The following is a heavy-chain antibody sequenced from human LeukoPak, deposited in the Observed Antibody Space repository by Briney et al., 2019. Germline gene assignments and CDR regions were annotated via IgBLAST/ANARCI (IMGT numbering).Heavy chain of an antibody. CDR3: ARDLISYHWFDP. D-gene: IGHD3-10*01. V-gene: IGHV3-33*07. J-gene: IGHJ5*02. Sequence: GWALRLSRAASGFTLPKYGFDWVRQAPGKGREGVAVIWYDGSKRYYADSVKGRFTVSKDNSKNTVYLEMNSLRVEDTAVYYCARDLISYHWFDPWGKGTLVTVSS. CDR2: IWYDGSKR. CDR1: GFTLPKYG.